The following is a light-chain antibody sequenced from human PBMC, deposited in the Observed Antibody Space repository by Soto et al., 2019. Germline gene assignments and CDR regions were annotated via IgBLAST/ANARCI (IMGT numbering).Light chain of an antibody. CDR3: FSYTTSSAPYV. Sequence: QSALTQPASVSGSPGQSITISCTGTSSDVGSYNLVSWYQQHPGKAPKLMIYEGSKRPSGVSNRFSGSKSGNTASLTISGLQAEDEADYYCFSYTTSSAPYVFGTGTKVTVL. J-gene: IGLJ1*01. CDR2: EGS. V-gene: IGLV2-14*02. CDR1: SSDVGSYNL.